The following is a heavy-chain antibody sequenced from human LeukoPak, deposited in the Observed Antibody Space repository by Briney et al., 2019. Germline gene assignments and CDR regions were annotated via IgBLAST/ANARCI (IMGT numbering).Heavy chain of an antibody. CDR3: ARDPSYFDL. CDR1: GGSISSGSYY. J-gene: IGHJ2*01. CDR2: IYTSGST. Sequence: SQTLSLTCTVSGGSISSGSYYWSWIRQPAGKGLEWIGRIYTSGSTNYNPSLRSRVTISVDTSKNQFSLKLSSVTAADTAVYYCARDPSYFDLWGRGTLVTVSS. D-gene: IGHD2-2*01. V-gene: IGHV4-61*02.